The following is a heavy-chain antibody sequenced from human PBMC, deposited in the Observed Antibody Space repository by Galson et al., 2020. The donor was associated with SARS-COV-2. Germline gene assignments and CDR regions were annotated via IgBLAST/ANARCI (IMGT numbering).Heavy chain of an antibody. D-gene: IGHD3-9*01. CDR3: AKSQYDILTCYHNTYNWFDP. Sequence: GGSLRLSCAASGFTFSSYAMSWVRQAPGKGLEWVSAISGSGGSTYYADSVKGRFTISRDNSKNTLYLQMNSLRAEDTAVYYCAKSQYDILTCYHNTYNWFDPWGQGTLVTVSS. CDR1: GFTFSSYA. J-gene: IGHJ5*02. V-gene: IGHV3-23*01. CDR2: ISGSGGST.